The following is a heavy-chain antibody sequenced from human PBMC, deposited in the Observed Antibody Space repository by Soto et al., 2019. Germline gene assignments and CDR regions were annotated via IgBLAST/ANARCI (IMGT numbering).Heavy chain of an antibody. CDR1: GFTFRNFG. D-gene: IGHD2-21*02. J-gene: IGHJ4*02. CDR2: ISYDGTNK. CDR3: AKAVPPFVVVTASDY. V-gene: IGHV3-30*18. Sequence: GVSLRLSCAATGFTFRNFGMHCVRQAPGKGLEWVAVISYDGTNKYYADSVKGRFTISRDNSKNTLYLQINSLRAEDTAVYYCAKAVPPFVVVTASDYWGEGTLVTVSS.